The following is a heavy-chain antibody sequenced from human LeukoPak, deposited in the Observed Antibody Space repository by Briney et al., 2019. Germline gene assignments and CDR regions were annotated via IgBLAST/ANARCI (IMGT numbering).Heavy chain of an antibody. CDR1: GYTFTSYG. V-gene: IGHV1-18*01. Sequence: ASVKVSCKASGYTFTSYGISWVRQAPGQGLEWMGWNSAYNGNTNYAQKLQGRVTMTTDTSTSTAYMELRSLRSDDTAVYYCAITPSLVGATFVRFDYWGQGTLVTVSS. D-gene: IGHD1-26*01. CDR3: AITPSLVGATFVRFDY. J-gene: IGHJ4*02. CDR2: NSAYNGNT.